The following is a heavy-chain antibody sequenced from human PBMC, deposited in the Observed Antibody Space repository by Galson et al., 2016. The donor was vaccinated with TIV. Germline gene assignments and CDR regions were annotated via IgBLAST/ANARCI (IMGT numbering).Heavy chain of an antibody. V-gene: IGHV1-3*01. CDR3: ARGSSWSPFYGMDV. D-gene: IGHD6-13*01. J-gene: IGHJ6*02. Sequence: SVKVSCKASGYTFTTYGTHWVRQAPGHRLEWMGWINAGDGSTKYSQNFQGRLSITTDTSATTAYMELSSLRSEDTAVHFCARGSSWSPFYGMDVWGQGTTVIVSS. CDR1: GYTFTTYG. CDR2: INAGDGST.